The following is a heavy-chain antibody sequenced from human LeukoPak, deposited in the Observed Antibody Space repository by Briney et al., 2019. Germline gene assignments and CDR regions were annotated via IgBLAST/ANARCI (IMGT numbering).Heavy chain of an antibody. Sequence: GGSLRLSCAASGFTFSDYAMSWVRQVPGRGLEWVSAITGSGDTKYYAHSVKGRFTISRDSSKNTLYLQMNNLRVEDTAVYYCARAAGDRIGYFDLWGRGTLVTVSS. CDR3: ARAAGDRIGYFDL. CDR2: ITGSGDTK. V-gene: IGHV3-23*01. CDR1: GFTFSDYA. D-gene: IGHD7-27*01. J-gene: IGHJ2*01.